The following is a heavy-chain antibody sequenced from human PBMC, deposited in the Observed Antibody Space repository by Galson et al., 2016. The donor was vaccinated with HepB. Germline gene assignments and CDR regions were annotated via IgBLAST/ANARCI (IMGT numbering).Heavy chain of an antibody. CDR3: ARSSATTGADFDY. V-gene: IGHV4/OR15-8*02. Sequence: SETLSLTCTVSGVSISSNSWWSWVRQSPEKGLEWIGEIFHSGGPNYSPSLKSRVTISIDKPKNQLSLSLSSVTAADTAVYYCARSSATTGADFDYWGQGTLVTVSS. CDR1: GVSISSNSW. J-gene: IGHJ4*02. CDR2: IFHSGGP. D-gene: IGHD4-11*01.